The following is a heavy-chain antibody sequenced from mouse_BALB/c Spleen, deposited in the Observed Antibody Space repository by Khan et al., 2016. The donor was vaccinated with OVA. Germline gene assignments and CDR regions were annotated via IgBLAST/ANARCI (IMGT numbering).Heavy chain of an antibody. CDR2: IDPFNGGT. Sequence: EVQLQESGPELMKPGASVKISCTASGYSFTNYYIHWVKQSHGQSLEWIGYIDPFNGGTNYNQKFKGTVTLTVDKSSSTAYMHLSSLTSEDSAVYYCTRMGTTGWFAYWGQGTLVTGSA. CDR3: TRMGTTGWFAY. D-gene: IGHD2-13*01. J-gene: IGHJ3*01. CDR1: GYSFTNYY. V-gene: IGHV1S135*01.